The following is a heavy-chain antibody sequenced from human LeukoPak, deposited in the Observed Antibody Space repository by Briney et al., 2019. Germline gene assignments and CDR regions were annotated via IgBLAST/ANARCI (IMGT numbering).Heavy chain of an antibody. D-gene: IGHD6-19*01. V-gene: IGHV1-46*01. CDR1: GYTFTAHY. CDR2: INPGDGGA. Sequence: ASVKVSCKASGYTFTAHYIHWVRQAPGQGLEWMGIINPGDGGASYAQKFQGRLTMSRDTSTSTLYMELSSLRSGDTAVYYCASIAVAGTSNLDYWGQGTLVTVSS. J-gene: IGHJ4*02. CDR3: ASIAVAGTSNLDY.